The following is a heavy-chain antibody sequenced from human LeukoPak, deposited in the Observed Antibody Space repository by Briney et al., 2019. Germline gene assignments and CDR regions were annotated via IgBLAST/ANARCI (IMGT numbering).Heavy chain of an antibody. CDR2: INHSGST. D-gene: IGHD1-14*01. Sequence: SETLSLTCTVSGGSISSSSYYWSWIRQPPGKGLDWIGEINHSGSTNYNPSVKSRFTISVATAKNQFSLKLSSVTAADTAVYYREREGTGVGFDYWGQGTLVTVSS. CDR1: GGSISSSSYY. CDR3: EREGTGVGFDY. J-gene: IGHJ4*02. V-gene: IGHV4-39*07.